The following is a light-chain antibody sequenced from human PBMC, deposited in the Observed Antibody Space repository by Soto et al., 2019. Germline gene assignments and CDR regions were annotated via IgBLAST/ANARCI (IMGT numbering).Light chain of an antibody. CDR2: AVS. V-gene: IGLV2-14*01. Sequence: QSALTQPASVSGSPGQSITISCTGTSSDVGTYNSVSWYQQHPGKAPKVMIYAVSSRPSGVSNRFSGSKSGNTASLTISGLQAEDEAQYYCSSYTGGATWVFGGGTKLTVL. CDR1: SSDVGTYNS. J-gene: IGLJ3*02. CDR3: SSYTGGATWV.